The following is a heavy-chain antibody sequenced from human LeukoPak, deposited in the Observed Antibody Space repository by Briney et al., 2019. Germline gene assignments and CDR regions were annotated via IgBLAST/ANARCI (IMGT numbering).Heavy chain of an antibody. V-gene: IGHV3-7*01. J-gene: IGHJ6*02. Sequence: GGSLRLSCAASGFTFSSYWMSWVRQAPGKGLEWVANIKQDGSEKYYVDSVKGRFTISRDNAKNSLYLQMNSLRAEDTAVYYCARLVGAWENYGMDVWGQGTTVTVSS. CDR2: IKQDGSEK. CDR1: GFTFSSYW. D-gene: IGHD1-26*01. CDR3: ARLVGAWENYGMDV.